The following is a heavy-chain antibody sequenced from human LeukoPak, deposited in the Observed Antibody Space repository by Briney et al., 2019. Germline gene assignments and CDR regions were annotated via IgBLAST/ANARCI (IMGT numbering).Heavy chain of an antibody. D-gene: IGHD3-10*01. CDR2: INPNSGGT. V-gene: IGHV1-2*06. J-gene: IGHJ4*02. CDR3: AGGGFEDWGFDY. CDR1: GYTFTGYY. Sequence: ASVKVSCKASGYTFTGYYMHWVRQAPGQGLEWVGRINPNSGGTNYAQKFQGRVTMTRDTSINTAYMELSGLRSDDTAVYYCAGGGFEDWGFDYWGQGTLVTVSS.